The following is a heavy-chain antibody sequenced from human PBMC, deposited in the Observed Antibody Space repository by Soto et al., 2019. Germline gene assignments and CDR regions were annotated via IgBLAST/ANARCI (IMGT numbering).Heavy chain of an antibody. V-gene: IGHV3-30-3*01. D-gene: IGHD3-22*01. CDR1: GFAFSRYA. CDR3: ASEFRLGHSGYERSFQL. CDR2: ISYDENNK. J-gene: IGHJ1*01. Sequence: QVLLVESGGGVVQPGRSLRLSCAASGFAFSRYAMHWVRQAPGNGLEWVAFISYDENNKYYADSGKGRFTISRDNSKNTLSLQTNSLRPEDTAVYYCASEFRLGHSGYERSFQLWGQGTLVTVSS.